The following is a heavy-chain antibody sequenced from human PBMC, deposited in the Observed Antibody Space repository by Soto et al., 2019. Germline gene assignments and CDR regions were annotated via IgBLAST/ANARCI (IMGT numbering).Heavy chain of an antibody. CDR3: AKVSRKGSAIDFDY. CDR1: GYTFSNYD. D-gene: IGHD3-10*01. CDR2: VNPNNGDT. V-gene: IGHV1-8*01. Sequence: QVQLVQSGAELKKPGASVKVSCKASGYTFSNYDMNWVRQATGQGPEWIGWVNPNNGDTGYAQKFQGRVTLTTDISTTTAYMELNSLRSEDTAIYYCAKVSRKGSAIDFDYWGQGTLLTVSS. J-gene: IGHJ4*02.